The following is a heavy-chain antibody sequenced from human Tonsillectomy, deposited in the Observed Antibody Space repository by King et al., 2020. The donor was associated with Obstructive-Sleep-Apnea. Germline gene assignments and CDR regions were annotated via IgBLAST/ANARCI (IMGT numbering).Heavy chain of an antibody. CDR1: GDSITSYY. J-gene: IGHJ4*02. Sequence: QLQESGPGLVKPSETLSLSCTVSGDSITSYYWSWIRQPPGKGLEWIGYMYYSGSTKYNPSLKSRVTISVDTSKNQFSLKLSSVTAADTAVYYCARTLYNWNQGGYFDYWGQGTLVTVSS. V-gene: IGHV4-59*01. CDR3: ARTLYNWNQGGYFDY. CDR2: MYYSGST. D-gene: IGHD1-20*01.